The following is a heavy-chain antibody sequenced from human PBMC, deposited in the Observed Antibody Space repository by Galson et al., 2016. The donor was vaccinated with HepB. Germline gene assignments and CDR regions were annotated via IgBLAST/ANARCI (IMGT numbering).Heavy chain of an antibody. J-gene: IGHJ5*02. Sequence: SVKVSCKASGYTFTNYGINWVRQAPGQGLEWMGWISAYNGNTNYAQKFQDRVIMATDTSTSTAYMELRSLRSDDTAIYYCAREPMVVIATTMIENWFDPWGQGTLVTVSS. D-gene: IGHD2-21*01. CDR1: GYTFTNYG. CDR2: ISAYNGNT. V-gene: IGHV1-18*01. CDR3: AREPMVVIATTMIENWFDP.